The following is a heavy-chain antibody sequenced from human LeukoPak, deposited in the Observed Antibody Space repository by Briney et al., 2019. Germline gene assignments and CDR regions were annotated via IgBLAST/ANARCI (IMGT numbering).Heavy chain of an antibody. V-gene: IGHV3-30-3*01. CDR2: ISYDGSNK. Sequence: GGSLRLSCAASGFTFSSYAMNWVRQAPGKGLEWVAVISYDGSNKYYADSVKDRFTISRDNSKNTLYLQMNSLRAEDTAVYYCARDQGGGSGKYYGMDVWGQGTTVTVSS. CDR3: ARDQGGGSGKYYGMDV. CDR1: GFTFSSYA. D-gene: IGHD3-10*01. J-gene: IGHJ6*02.